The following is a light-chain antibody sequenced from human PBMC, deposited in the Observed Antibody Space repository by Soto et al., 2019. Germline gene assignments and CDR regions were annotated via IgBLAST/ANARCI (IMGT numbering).Light chain of an antibody. CDR2: AAS. J-gene: IGKJ2*01. CDR3: QQYDSSLYT. Sequence: EIVLTQSPGTLSLSPGERATLSCRASQSVSSSYLAWYQQKPDQAPRLLIYAASSRAAGIPDRFSGGGSGTDFTLTISRLEPEDFAVYYCQQYDSSLYTFGQGTKLEIK. V-gene: IGKV3-20*01. CDR1: QSVSSSY.